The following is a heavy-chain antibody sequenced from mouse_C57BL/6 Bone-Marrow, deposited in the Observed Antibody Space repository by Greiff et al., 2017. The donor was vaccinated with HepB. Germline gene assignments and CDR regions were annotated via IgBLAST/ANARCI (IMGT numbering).Heavy chain of an antibody. D-gene: IGHD4-1*01. CDR2: IYPRSGNT. CDR1: GYTFTSYG. J-gene: IGHJ2*01. Sequence: VQLQQSGAELARPGASVKLSCKASGYTFTSYGISWVKQRTGQGLEWIGEIYPRSGNTYYNEKFKGKATLTADKASSTAYMELRSLTSEDTAVYYCARDRDWGYYFDYWGQGTTITVSS. V-gene: IGHV1-81*01. CDR3: ARDRDWGYYFDY.